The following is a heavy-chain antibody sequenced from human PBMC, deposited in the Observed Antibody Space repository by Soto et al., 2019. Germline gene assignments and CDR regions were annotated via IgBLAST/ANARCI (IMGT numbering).Heavy chain of an antibody. J-gene: IGHJ4*02. CDR2: INHSGST. D-gene: IGHD3-16*02. CDR3: ARGGRIMITFGGVIVIKQGYDY. V-gene: IGHV4-34*01. Sequence: SETLSLTCAVYGGSFSGYYWSWIRQPPGKGLEWIGEINHSGSTNYNPSLKSRVTISVDTSKNQFSLKLSSVTAADTAVYYCARGGRIMITFGGVIVIKQGYDYWGQGTLVTVSS. CDR1: GGSFSGYY.